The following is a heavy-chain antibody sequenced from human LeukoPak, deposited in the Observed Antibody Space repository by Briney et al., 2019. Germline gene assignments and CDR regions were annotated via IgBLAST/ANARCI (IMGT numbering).Heavy chain of an antibody. CDR3: ARGGGYASPIGY. Sequence: SETLSLTCTLSGGSISTYYWSWIRQPPGKGLEWVGYIYHSGSTNYNPSLKSRVTISVDTSKNQFSLKLSSVTAADTAAYYCARGGGYASPIGYWGQGALVTVSS. V-gene: IGHV4-59*01. CDR1: GGSISTYY. CDR2: IYHSGST. D-gene: IGHD5-12*01. J-gene: IGHJ4*02.